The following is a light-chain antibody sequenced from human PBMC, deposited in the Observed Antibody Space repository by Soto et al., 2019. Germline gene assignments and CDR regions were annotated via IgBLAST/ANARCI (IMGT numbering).Light chain of an antibody. CDR1: QSVSSN. V-gene: IGKV3-15*01. CDR3: QQYGNSPIT. J-gene: IGKJ5*01. Sequence: EIVMTHSPATLSVSPGERSTLSCRASQSVSSNLAWYQQKPGQAPRLLIYGASTRATGIPARFSGSGSGTDFTLTISRLEPEDFAVYYCQQYGNSPITFGQGTRLEIK. CDR2: GAS.